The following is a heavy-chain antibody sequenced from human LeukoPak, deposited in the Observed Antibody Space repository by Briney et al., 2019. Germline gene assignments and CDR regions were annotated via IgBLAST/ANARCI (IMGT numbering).Heavy chain of an antibody. J-gene: IGHJ5*02. Sequence: SETLSLTCAVYGGSFSGYYWSWIRQPPGKGLEWIGEINHSGSTNYNPSLKSRVTISVDTSKNQFSLKLSSVTAADTAVYYCARHRWYSSSWYSTWGQGTLVTVSS. CDR3: ARHRWYSSSWYST. D-gene: IGHD6-13*01. CDR1: GGSFSGYY. CDR2: INHSGST. V-gene: IGHV4-34*01.